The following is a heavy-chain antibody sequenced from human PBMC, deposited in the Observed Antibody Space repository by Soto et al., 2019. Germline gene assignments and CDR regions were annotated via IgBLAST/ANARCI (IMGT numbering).Heavy chain of an antibody. Sequence: GGSLRLSCAASGFTFSSYGMHWVRQAPGKGLEWVAVISYDGSNKYYADSVKGRFTISRDNSKNTLYLQMNSLRAEDTAVYYCAKGRPTSYYYDSSGYYLGNYFDYWGQGTLVTVSS. CDR2: ISYDGSNK. CDR3: AKGRPTSYYYDSSGYYLGNYFDY. V-gene: IGHV3-30*18. J-gene: IGHJ4*02. D-gene: IGHD3-22*01. CDR1: GFTFSSYG.